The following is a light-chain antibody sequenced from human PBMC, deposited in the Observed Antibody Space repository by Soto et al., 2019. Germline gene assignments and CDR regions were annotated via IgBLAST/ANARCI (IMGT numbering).Light chain of an antibody. Sequence: SFELTQPPSLSVAPGKTARITSGGNNIGSKSVHWYRQKLGQAPVLVIYYANDRPSGIPERFAGSNSGNTATLTISRVEAGDESAYYCQVCDSSSDHVVFGGGTKLTVL. J-gene: IGLJ2*01. CDR1: NIGSKS. V-gene: IGLV3-21*04. CDR3: QVCDSSSDHVV. CDR2: YAN.